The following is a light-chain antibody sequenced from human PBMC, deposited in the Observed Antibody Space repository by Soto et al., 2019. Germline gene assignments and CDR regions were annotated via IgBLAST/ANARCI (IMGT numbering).Light chain of an antibody. CDR2: DVT. CDR3: SSYTTSKTVI. J-gene: IGLJ2*01. V-gene: IGLV2-14*01. Sequence: QSVLAQPASVSGSPGQSINISCTGTSSDVGAYNYVSWYHQHRPGKAPELIIYDVTDRPSGVSTRCSGSKYGNTASLTTSGLQAEDDGDYYCSSYTTSKTVIFGGGTQLTVL. CDR1: SSDVGAYNY.